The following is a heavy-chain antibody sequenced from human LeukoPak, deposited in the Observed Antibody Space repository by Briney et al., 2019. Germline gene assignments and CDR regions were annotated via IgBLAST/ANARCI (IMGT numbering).Heavy chain of an antibody. Sequence: LSLTCTVSGYSISSGYFWGWVRPAPGKGLEWTAYLSSSGSAFSYADSVKGRFTIARDNAKNSVYLEMNSLRADDTAVYYCARSARLMKGVVEVTALDDWGQGTLVTVSS. J-gene: IGHJ4*02. CDR2: LSSSGSAF. CDR1: GYSISSGY. CDR3: ARSARLMKGVVEVTALDD. V-gene: IGHV3-48*03. D-gene: IGHD3-3*01.